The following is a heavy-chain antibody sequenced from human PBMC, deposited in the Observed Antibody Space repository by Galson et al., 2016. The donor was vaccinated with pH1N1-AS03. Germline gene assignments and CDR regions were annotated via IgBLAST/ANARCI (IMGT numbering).Heavy chain of an antibody. CDR2: INAGNGNT. D-gene: IGHD3-10*01. V-gene: IGHV1-3*01. CDR1: GYTFTSYA. J-gene: IGHJ4*02. CDR3: ARGLTYHFGSGSVF. Sequence: SVKVSCKASGYTFTSYAMHWVRQAPGQRLEWMGWINAGNGNTKYSQKFQGRVTITADIFTNTAYMELSGLSSEDTAVYCCARGLTYHFGSGSVFWGQGTLVTVSS.